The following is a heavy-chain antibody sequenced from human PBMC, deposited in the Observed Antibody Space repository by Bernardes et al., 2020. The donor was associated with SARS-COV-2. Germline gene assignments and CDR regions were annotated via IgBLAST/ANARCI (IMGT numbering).Heavy chain of an antibody. V-gene: IGHV3-9*01. CDR2: ITWDSGNI. CDR3: AKDKGDRRYFFDY. CDR1: GFAFDDYA. J-gene: IGHJ4*02. D-gene: IGHD2-21*01. Sequence: SLSLSCAASGFAFDDYAMHWVRQAPGKGLELVSSITWDSGNIVYAASVEGRFTISRDNAKNSLSLQMHSLRDEDTALYYCAKDKGDRRYFFDYWGQGTLVTVSS.